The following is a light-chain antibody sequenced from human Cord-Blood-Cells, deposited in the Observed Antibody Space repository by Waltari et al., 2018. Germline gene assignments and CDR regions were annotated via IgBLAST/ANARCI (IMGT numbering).Light chain of an antibody. CDR3: QQRSNWPPIT. J-gene: IGKJ5*01. CDR2: DAA. CDR1: QSVSSY. V-gene: IGKV3-11*01. Sequence: EIVLTQSPATLSLSPGERATLSCRASQSVSSYLAWYQQTPGQAPRLLIYDAANRATGVPARFSGSWSETDFTLTISSLGPEDFAVYYCQQRSNWPPITFGQGTRLDIK.